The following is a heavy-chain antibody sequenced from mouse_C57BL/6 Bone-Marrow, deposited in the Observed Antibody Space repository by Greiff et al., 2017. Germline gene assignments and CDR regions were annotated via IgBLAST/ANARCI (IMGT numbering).Heavy chain of an antibody. Sequence: QVQLQQPGAELVKPGASVKVSCKASGYTFTSYWMHWVQQRPGQGLEWIGRIHPSASDTNYNQKFKGKATLTVDQSSRTAYMQLSSLASEDSAVYYCALLGAARYVGVWGSGTTVTVSS. V-gene: IGHV1-74*01. CDR3: ALLGAARYVGV. D-gene: IGHD2-1*01. CDR1: GYTFTSYW. J-gene: IGHJ1*01. CDR2: IHPSASDT.